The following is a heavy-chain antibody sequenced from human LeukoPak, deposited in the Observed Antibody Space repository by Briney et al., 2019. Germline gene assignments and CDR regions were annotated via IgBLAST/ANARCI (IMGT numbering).Heavy chain of an antibody. Sequence: GGSLKLSCAASGFTFTSYGMHWVRQAPGKGLEWVAVLSYDGSDKSYADSVKGRFTISRDNSKNTLYQQMNSLRAEDTAVYYCAKDLVGSSWSQGFDYWGQGTLVTVSS. CDR2: LSYDGSDK. CDR3: AKDLVGSSWSQGFDY. J-gene: IGHJ4*02. V-gene: IGHV3-30*18. D-gene: IGHD6-13*01. CDR1: GFTFTSYG.